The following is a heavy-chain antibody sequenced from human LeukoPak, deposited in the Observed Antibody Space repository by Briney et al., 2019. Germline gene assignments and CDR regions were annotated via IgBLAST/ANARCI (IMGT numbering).Heavy chain of an antibody. D-gene: IGHD2-2*01. Sequence: RSLRLSCTASGFTFGDYAMSWVRQAPGKGLEWVGFIRSKAYGGTTEYAASVKGRFTISRDDSKSIAYLQMNSLRTEDTAVYYCTRGYCSSTSCYLFPSYYFDYWGQGTLVTVSS. CDR2: IRSKAYGGTT. V-gene: IGHV3-49*04. CDR1: GFTFGDYA. CDR3: TRGYCSSTSCYLFPSYYFDY. J-gene: IGHJ4*02.